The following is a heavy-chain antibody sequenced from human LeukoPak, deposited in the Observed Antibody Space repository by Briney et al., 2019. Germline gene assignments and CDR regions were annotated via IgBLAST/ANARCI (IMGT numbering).Heavy chain of an antibody. V-gene: IGHV4-4*02. Sequence: TSETLSLTCAVSGGSISSRNWWSWVRQPPGKGLEWIGEIYHSGSTNYNPSLKTRVTISVDKSKNQFSLKLSSVTAADTAVYYCARASHDYGDYSHFDYWGQGTLVTVSS. J-gene: IGHJ4*02. CDR3: ARASHDYGDYSHFDY. CDR1: GGSISSRNW. D-gene: IGHD4-17*01. CDR2: IYHSGST.